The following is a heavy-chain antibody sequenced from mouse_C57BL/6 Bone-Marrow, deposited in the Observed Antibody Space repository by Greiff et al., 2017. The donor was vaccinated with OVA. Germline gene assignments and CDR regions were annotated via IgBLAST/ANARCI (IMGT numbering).Heavy chain of an antibody. D-gene: IGHD2-4*01. J-gene: IGHJ3*01. CDR2: IRNKANGYTT. CDR1: GFTFTDYY. V-gene: IGHV7-3*01. Sequence: EVKLVASGGGLVQPGGSLSLSCAASGFTFTDYYMSWVRQPPGKALEWLGFIRNKANGYTTEYSASVKGRFTISRDNSQSILYLQMNALRAEDSATYYCARYRDYDYDGAWFAYWGQGTLVTVSA. CDR3: ARYRDYDYDGAWFAY.